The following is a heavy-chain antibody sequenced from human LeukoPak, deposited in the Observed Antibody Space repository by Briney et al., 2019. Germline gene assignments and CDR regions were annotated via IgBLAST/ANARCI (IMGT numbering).Heavy chain of an antibody. CDR3: AKGEGYSYGLQDY. D-gene: IGHD5-18*01. Sequence: PGGSLRLSCAASGFTFSSYAMRWVRQAPGKGLEWVSGISGSVGSTHYADSVKGRFTISRDNSKNTLYLQMNSLRAEDTAVYYCAKGEGYSYGLQDYWGQGTLVTVSS. J-gene: IGHJ4*02. CDR2: ISGSVGST. V-gene: IGHV3-23*01. CDR1: GFTFSSYA.